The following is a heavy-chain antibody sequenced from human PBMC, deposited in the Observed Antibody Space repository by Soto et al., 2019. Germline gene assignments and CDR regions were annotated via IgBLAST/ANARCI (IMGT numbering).Heavy chain of an antibody. V-gene: IGHV4-34*01. D-gene: IGHD5-18*01. CDR3: AIGNTAMVLRFDP. J-gene: IGHJ5*02. CDR2: INDSGST. Sequence: SETLSLTCAVYGGSLSGYYWSWIRQPPGKGLEWIGEINDSGSTNYNPSLKSRATISVDTSKNQFSLKLTSVTAADTAVYYCAIGNTAMVLRFDPWGQGTLVTVSS. CDR1: GGSLSGYY.